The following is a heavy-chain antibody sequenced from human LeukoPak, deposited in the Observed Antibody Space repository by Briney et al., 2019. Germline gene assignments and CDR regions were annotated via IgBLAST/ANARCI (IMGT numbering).Heavy chain of an antibody. D-gene: IGHD2-2*02. J-gene: IGHJ6*03. CDR1: GGSFSGYY. CDR2: INHSGST. Sequence: SETLSLTCAVYGGSFSGYYWSWIRQPPGKGLEWIGEINHSGSTNYNPSLKSRATISVDTSKNQFSLKLGSVTAAGTAVYYCARARYCSSTSCYSYYYYYMDVWGKGTTVTVSS. CDR3: ARARYCSSTSCYSYYYYYMDV. V-gene: IGHV4-34*01.